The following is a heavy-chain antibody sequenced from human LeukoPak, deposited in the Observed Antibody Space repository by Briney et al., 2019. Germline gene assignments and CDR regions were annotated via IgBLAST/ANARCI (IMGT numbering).Heavy chain of an antibody. D-gene: IGHD2-21*02. CDR2: INPSSGSP. CDR3: ARTLVTVNAFDI. Sequence: GASVKVSCKASGYTSTSYYVHWVRQAPGQGLEWMGIINPSSGSPTYAQNFQGRVTMTRDTSTSTVYMELSSLRSEDTAVYYCARTLVTVNAFDIWGQGTMVTVSS. V-gene: IGHV1-46*01. J-gene: IGHJ3*02. CDR1: GYTSTSYY.